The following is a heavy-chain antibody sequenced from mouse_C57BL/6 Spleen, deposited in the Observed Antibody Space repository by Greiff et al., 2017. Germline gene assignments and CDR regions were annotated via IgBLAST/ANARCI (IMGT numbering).Heavy chain of an antibody. D-gene: IGHD4-1*01. CDR1: GFTFSDYY. V-gene: IGHV5-16*01. J-gene: IGHJ2*01. CDR3: ARESLELGENYFDY. Sequence: EVKLVESEGGLVQPGSSMKLSCTASGFTFSDYYMAWVRQVPEKGLEWVANINYDGSSTYYLDSLKSRFIISRDNAKNILYLQMSSLKSEDTATYYCARESLELGENYFDYWGQGTTLTVSS. CDR2: INYDGSST.